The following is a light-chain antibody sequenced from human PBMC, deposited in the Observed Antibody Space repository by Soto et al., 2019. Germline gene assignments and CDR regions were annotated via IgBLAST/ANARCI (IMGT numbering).Light chain of an antibody. J-gene: IGKJ5*01. Sequence: EIVLTQSPGTLSLSPGERATLSFSASQSVSSIYLAWYQQKPGQAPRLLIYGASTRATGIPDRFSGSGSGTDFTLTISRLEPEDFAVYYCQQYGSSITFGQGTRLEIK. V-gene: IGKV3-20*01. CDR1: QSVSSIY. CDR3: QQYGSSIT. CDR2: GAS.